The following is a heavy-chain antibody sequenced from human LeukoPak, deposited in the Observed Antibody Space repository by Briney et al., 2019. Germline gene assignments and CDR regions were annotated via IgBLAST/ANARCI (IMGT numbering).Heavy chain of an antibody. D-gene: IGHD3-22*01. CDR3: ARWYYYETSGLYYGSFDN. J-gene: IGHJ5*02. V-gene: IGHV3-23*01. CDR1: EFSVGSNY. CDR2: IIGSGSST. Sequence: GGSLRLSCAASEFSVGSNYMTWVRQAPGKGLQWVSVIIGSGSSTYYADSVKGRFTISRDNSRNTLYLQMNSLRAEDTAVYYCARWYYYETSGLYYGSFDNWGPGTLVTVSS.